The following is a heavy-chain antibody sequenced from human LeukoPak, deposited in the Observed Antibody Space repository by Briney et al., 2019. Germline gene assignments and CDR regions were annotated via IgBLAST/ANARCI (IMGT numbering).Heavy chain of an antibody. J-gene: IGHJ4*02. CDR1: GFTFSSYA. CDR2: ISGSGGST. V-gene: IGHV3-23*01. Sequence: GGSLRLSCAASGFTFSSYAMSWVRQAPGKGLEWVSAISGSGGSTYHADSVKGRFTISRDNSKNTLYLQMNSLRAEDTAVYYCAKGGDQDYYGSGAPWKYWGQGTLVTVSS. D-gene: IGHD3-10*01. CDR3: AKGGDQDYYGSGAPWKY.